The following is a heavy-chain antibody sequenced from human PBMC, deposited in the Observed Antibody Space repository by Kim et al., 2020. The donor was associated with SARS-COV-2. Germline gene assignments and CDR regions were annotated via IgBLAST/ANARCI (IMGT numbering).Heavy chain of an antibody. V-gene: IGHV5-10-1*01. D-gene: IGHD2-21*01. Sequence: NYSPSFQGHVTISADKSISTAYLQWSSLKASDTAMYYCARSLDRGEGSDYWGQGTLVTVSS. J-gene: IGHJ4*02. CDR3: ARSLDRGEGSDY.